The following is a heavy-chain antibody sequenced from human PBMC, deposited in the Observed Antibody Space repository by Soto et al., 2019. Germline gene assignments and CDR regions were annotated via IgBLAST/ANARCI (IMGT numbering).Heavy chain of an antibody. Sequence: QVQLVQSGAEVKKPGSSVKVSCKASGGTFSSYTISWVRQAPGQGLEWMGRIIPILGIANYAQKFQGRVRITADKSTGTAYRELSSLRSEDTAVYYGARGGSGEYFQHWGQGTLVTVSS. D-gene: IGHD3-10*01. CDR2: IIPILGIA. V-gene: IGHV1-69*02. CDR1: GGTFSSYT. J-gene: IGHJ1*01. CDR3: ARGGSGEYFQH.